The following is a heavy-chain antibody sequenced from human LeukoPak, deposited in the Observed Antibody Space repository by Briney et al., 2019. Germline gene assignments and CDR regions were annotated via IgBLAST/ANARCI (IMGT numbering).Heavy chain of an antibody. J-gene: IGHJ5*02. CDR3: ARGGNYYDISFDP. Sequence: ASVRVSCTPSGYTFTGYYMQWVRQAPGQGLEWMGWINPNSGGTNYAQKFQGRVTMTRDTSISTAYMELSRLRSDDTAVYYCARGGNYYDISFDPWGQGTLVTVSS. CDR1: GYTFTGYY. V-gene: IGHV1-2*02. CDR2: INPNSGGT. D-gene: IGHD3-22*01.